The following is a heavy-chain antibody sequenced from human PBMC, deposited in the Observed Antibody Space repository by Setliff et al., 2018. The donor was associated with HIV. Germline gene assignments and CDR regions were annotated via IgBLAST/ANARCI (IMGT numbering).Heavy chain of an antibody. CDR1: GGSFNDYY. CDR2: IDHSGST. D-gene: IGHD3-10*01. CDR3: ARGLNYYGSGSYLPLGY. Sequence: SSETLSLTCAVYGGSFNDYYWTWIRQPPGKGLEWIGEIDHSGSTKYHASLKSRVTISIDTSKNQISLKLSSVTAADTAVYYCARGLNYYGSGSYLPLGYWGQGTLVTV. V-gene: IGHV4-34*01. J-gene: IGHJ4*02.